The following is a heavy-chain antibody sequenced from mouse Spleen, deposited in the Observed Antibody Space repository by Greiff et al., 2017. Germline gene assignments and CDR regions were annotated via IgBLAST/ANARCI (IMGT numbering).Heavy chain of an antibody. D-gene: IGHD6-1*01. CDR1: GYTFTDYN. Sequence: VHVKQSGPELVKPGASVKIPCKASGYTFTDYNMDWVKQSHGKSLEWIGDINPNNGGTIYNQKFKGKATLTVDKSSSTAYMELRSLTSEDTAVYYCARSSSGETWFAYWGQGTLVTVSA. V-gene: IGHV1-18*01. CDR2: INPNNGGT. J-gene: IGHJ3*01. CDR3: ARSSSGETWFAY.